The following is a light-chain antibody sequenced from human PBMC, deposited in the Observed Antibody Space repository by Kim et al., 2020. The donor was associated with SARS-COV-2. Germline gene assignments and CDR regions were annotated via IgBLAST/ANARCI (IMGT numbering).Light chain of an antibody. V-gene: IGKV1-5*03. CDR1: LYITNW. CDR2: NAS. Sequence: ASVGDRVTITCLASLYITNWVAWYQLKSGKVPKLLIYNASSLEGGVPSRFSGSGFGTEFTLTINSLQSDDFATYYCQQYHSYPITFGQGTRLEIK. CDR3: QQYHSYPIT. J-gene: IGKJ5*01.